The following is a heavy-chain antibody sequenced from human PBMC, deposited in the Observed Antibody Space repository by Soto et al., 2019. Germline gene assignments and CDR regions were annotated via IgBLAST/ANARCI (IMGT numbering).Heavy chain of an antibody. CDR3: ARDKDTVTTGAFDI. J-gene: IGHJ3*02. D-gene: IGHD4-17*01. CDR2: ISSSSSYI. V-gene: IGHV3-21*01. CDR1: GFTFSSYS. Sequence: EVQLVESGGGLVKPGGSLRLSCAASGFTFSSYSMNWVRQAPGKGLEWVSSISSSSSYIYYADSVKGRFTISRDNAKNSLYLQMNSLRAEDTAVYYCARDKDTVTTGAFDIWGQGTMVTVSS.